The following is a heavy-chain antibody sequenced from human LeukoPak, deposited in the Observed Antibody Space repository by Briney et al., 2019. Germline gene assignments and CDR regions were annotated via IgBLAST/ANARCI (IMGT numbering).Heavy chain of an antibody. CDR2: ISGSGGST. J-gene: IGHJ3*02. D-gene: IGHD4-23*01. Sequence: GGSLRLSCAASGFTFSSYAMSWVRQAPGKGLEWVSAISGSGGSTYYADSVKGRFTISRDNSKNTLYPQMNSLRAEDTAVYYCAKKVVYGGAFDIWGQGTMVTVSS. V-gene: IGHV3-23*01. CDR3: AKKVVYGGAFDI. CDR1: GFTFSSYA.